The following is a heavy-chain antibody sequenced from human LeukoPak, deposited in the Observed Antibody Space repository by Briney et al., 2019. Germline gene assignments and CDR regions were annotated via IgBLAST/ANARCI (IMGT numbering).Heavy chain of an antibody. CDR2: INHSGST. D-gene: IGHD1-7*01. V-gene: IGHV4-34*01. CDR1: GGSFSGYY. Sequence: SETLSLTCAVYGGSFSGYYWSWIRQPPGKGLEWIGEINHSGSTNYNPSLKSRVTISVDTSKNQFSLKLSSVTAADTAVYYCARDLLRRNWNYGIDPWGQGTLVTVSS. J-gene: IGHJ5*02. CDR3: ARDLLRRNWNYGIDP.